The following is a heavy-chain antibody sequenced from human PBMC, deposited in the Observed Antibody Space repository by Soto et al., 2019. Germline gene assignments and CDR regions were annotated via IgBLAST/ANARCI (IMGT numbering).Heavy chain of an antibody. CDR1: QYKCTNYC. Sequence: GASVKVSCKASQYKCTNYCVHGVVQAPGQGLEWMGIINPSGGSTNYARRFRGRVTMTRDTSTSTVYMELSSLRSEDTAVYYCTTLYYCYGMDVWGQGTTVTVSS. J-gene: IGHJ6*02. CDR2: INPSGGST. CDR3: TTLYYCYGMDV. V-gene: IGHV1-46*01.